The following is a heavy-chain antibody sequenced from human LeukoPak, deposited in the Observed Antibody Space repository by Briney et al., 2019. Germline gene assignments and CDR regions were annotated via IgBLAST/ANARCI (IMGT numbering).Heavy chain of an antibody. J-gene: IGHJ5*02. CDR3: AKGARGDTVTSIVGLNWFDP. D-gene: IGHD4-17*01. Sequence: GGSLRLSCAASGFTFSSNAMNWLRLAPGKGLEWVSSISMSSTYIYYADSVKGRFSISRDNSKNTLYLKMNSLRADDTAVYYCAKGARGDTVTSIVGLNWFDPWGQGTLVTVSS. CDR1: GFTFSSNA. CDR2: ISMSSTYI. V-gene: IGHV3-21*06.